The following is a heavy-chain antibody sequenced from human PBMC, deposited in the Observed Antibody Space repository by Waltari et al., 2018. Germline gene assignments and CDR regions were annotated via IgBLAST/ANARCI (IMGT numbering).Heavy chain of an antibody. V-gene: IGHV3-30*18. CDR2: WSYDGSHT. J-gene: IGHJ4*02. Sequence: QVQLVESGGGVVQPGRSLTVSCAASGFTFRAYGMHWVRQAPGKGVEWVASWSYDGSHTYYGDSVRGRFTISRDNSKNTLHLQMNSLRGDDTAVYYCAKDHSGNDFFFFDHWGQGTLVIVSP. CDR1: GFTFRAYG. CDR3: AKDHSGNDFFFFDH. D-gene: IGHD1-26*01.